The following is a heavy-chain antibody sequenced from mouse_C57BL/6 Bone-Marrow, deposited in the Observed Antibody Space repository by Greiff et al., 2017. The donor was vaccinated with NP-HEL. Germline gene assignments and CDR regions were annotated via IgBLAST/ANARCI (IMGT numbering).Heavy chain of an antibody. CDR3: TTNQILYYSNYVDPFDY. V-gene: IGHV6-3*01. CDR2: IRLKSDNYAT. D-gene: IGHD2-5*01. CDR1: GFTFSNYW. Sequence: EVQLVESGGGLVQPGGSMKLSCVASGFTFSNYWMNWVRQSPEKGLEWVAQIRLKSDNYATHYAESVKGRFTISRDDSKSSVYLQMNNLRAEDTGIYYCTTNQILYYSNYVDPFDYWGQGTTLTVSS. J-gene: IGHJ2*01.